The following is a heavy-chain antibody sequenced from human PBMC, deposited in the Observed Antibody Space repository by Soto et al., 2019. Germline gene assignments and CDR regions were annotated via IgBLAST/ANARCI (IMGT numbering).Heavy chain of an antibody. CDR2: ITDSGTGT. Sequence: EVHLLESGGGLVQPGESLRLSCGASGFTFSSCVMSWVRQAPGKGLEWVSCITDSGTGTYYADSVKGRFTISRDNSKNTMYLQMNILRAEDTGVYYCAKGLINGRWYAADWGQGTLVTVSS. J-gene: IGHJ4*02. CDR1: GFTFSSCV. D-gene: IGHD6-13*01. V-gene: IGHV3-23*01. CDR3: AKGLINGRWYAAD.